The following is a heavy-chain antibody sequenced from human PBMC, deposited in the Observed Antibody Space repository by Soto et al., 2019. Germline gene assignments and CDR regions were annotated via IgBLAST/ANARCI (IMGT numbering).Heavy chain of an antibody. J-gene: IGHJ6*02. CDR1: GFTFDDYA. V-gene: IGHV3-9*01. CDR2: ISWNSGSI. D-gene: IGHD2-15*01. Sequence: GGSLRLSCAASGFTFDDYAMHWVRQAPGKGLEWVSGISWNSGSIGYADSVKGRFTISRDNAKNSLYLQMNSLRAEDTAVYYCAGYRVRCSGGSCHPYYYYGMDVWGQGTTVTVSS. CDR3: AGYRVRCSGGSCHPYYYYGMDV.